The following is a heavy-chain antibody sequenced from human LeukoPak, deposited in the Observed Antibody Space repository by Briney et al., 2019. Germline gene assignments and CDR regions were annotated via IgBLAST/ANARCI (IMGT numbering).Heavy chain of an antibody. CDR3: ARDPPSRGTRYFDY. D-gene: IGHD3-16*01. V-gene: IGHV3-21*01. CDR2: ISSTSTYI. CDR1: GFTFSSYS. Sequence: GGSLRLSCAASGFTFSSYSMNWVRQAPGRGLEWVSSISSTSTYIDYADSVKGRFTISRDAKNSLFLQMDSLRAEDTAVYYCARDPPSRGTRYFDYWGQGTLVTVSS. J-gene: IGHJ4*02.